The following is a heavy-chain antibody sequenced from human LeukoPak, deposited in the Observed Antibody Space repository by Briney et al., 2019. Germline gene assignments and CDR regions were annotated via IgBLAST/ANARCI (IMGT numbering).Heavy chain of an antibody. D-gene: IGHD5-24*01. V-gene: IGHV1-46*01. CDR2: INPSGGST. CDR1: GYTFTSYY. Sequence: ASVKVSCKASGYTFTSYYMHWVRQAPGQGLEWMGIINPSGGSTSYAQKFQGRVTMTRDTSTSTVYMELSSLRSEDTAVYYCARDGSRLEKATPYAWYYFDYWGQGTLVTVSS. CDR3: ARDGSRLEKATPYAWYYFDY. J-gene: IGHJ4*02.